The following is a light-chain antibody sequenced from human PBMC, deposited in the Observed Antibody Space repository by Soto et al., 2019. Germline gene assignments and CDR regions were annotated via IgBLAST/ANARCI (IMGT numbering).Light chain of an antibody. V-gene: IGKV3-20*01. CDR2: GAS. J-gene: IGKJ1*01. CDR3: QQYSSSGGT. Sequence: EIVLTQSPGTLSLSPGERATLSCRASQSVSSSYLAWYQQKPGQAPRLLMYGASSRATGIPDRFSGSGSGTDFTLTISRPEPEDFAVYYCQQYSSSGGTFGQGTKVEIK. CDR1: QSVSSSY.